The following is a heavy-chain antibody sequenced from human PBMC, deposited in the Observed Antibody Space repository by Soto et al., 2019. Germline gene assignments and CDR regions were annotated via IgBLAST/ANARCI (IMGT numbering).Heavy chain of an antibody. D-gene: IGHD2-2*01. Sequence: GASVKVSCKASGYTFTSYGISWVRQAPGQGLEWMEWISAYNGNTNYAQKLQGRATMTTDTSTSTAYMELRSLRSDDTAVYYCARDGGRRRGCSSTSCYVNWFGPWGQGTLVTVSS. J-gene: IGHJ5*02. CDR1: GYTFTSYG. V-gene: IGHV1-18*01. CDR2: ISAYNGNT. CDR3: ARDGGRRRGCSSTSCYVNWFGP.